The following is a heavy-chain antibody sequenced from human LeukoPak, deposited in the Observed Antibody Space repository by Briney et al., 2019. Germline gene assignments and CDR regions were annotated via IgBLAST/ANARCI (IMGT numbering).Heavy chain of an antibody. D-gene: IGHD3-22*01. CDR3: ARDTYYYDSSGYCFDY. CDR1: GGSFSGYY. J-gene: IGHJ4*02. V-gene: IGHV4-34*01. Sequence: SETLYLTCAVYGGSFSGYYWSWIRQPPGKGLEWIGEINHSGSTNYNPSLKSRVTISVDTSKNQFSLKLSSVTAADTAVYYCARDTYYYDSSGYCFDYWGQGTLVTVSS. CDR2: INHSGST.